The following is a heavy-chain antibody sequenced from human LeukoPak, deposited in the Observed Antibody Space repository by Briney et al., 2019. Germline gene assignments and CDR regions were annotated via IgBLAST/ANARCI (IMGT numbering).Heavy chain of an antibody. J-gene: IGHJ5*02. CDR2: ISSSGSTI. D-gene: IGHD3-3*01. V-gene: IGHV3-11*01. CDR3: ARASYDFWSGYHP. CDR1: GFTFSDYY. Sequence: PGGSLRLSCAASGFTFSDYYMSWIRQAPGRGLVWVSYISSSGSTIYYADSVKGRFTISRDNAKNSLYLQMNSLRAEDTALYHCARASYDFWSGYHPWGQGTLVTVSS.